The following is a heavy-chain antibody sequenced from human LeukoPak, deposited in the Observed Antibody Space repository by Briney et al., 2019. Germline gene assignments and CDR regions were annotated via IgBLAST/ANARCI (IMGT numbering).Heavy chain of an antibody. J-gene: IGHJ6*02. CDR2: ISTYKGDT. Sequence: ASVKVSCKTSGYSFTSHGITWVRQAPGQGLEWLGWISTYKGDTNYAQKVQGRLTMTTDTSTGTAYMELRSLRSDDTAVYYCARQGRQPLAGGLYYYFSMDVWGQGTAVTVSS. D-gene: IGHD6-13*01. CDR1: GYSFTSHG. V-gene: IGHV1-18*01. CDR3: ARQGRQPLAGGLYYYFSMDV.